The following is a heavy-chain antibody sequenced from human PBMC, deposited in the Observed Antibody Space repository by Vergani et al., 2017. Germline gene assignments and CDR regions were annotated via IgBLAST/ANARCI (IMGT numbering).Heavy chain of an antibody. CDR1: GGSISSGGYY. V-gene: IGHV4-31*03. CDR2: IYYSGST. Sequence: QVQLQESGPGLVKPSQTLSLTCTVSGGSISSGGYYWSWIRQHPGKGLEWIGYIYYSGSTYYNPSLKSRVTISVDTSKNQFSLKLSSVTAADTAVYYCARETYYYDSSGYYFAGPVDYWGQGTLVTVSS. J-gene: IGHJ4*02. CDR3: ARETYYYDSSGYYFAGPVDY. D-gene: IGHD3-22*01.